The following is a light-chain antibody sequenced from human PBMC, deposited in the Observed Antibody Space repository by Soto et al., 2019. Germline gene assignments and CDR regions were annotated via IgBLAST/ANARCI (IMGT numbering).Light chain of an antibody. Sequence: ETVLTQSPGTLSLSPGEGATLSCRASQSVGASQLAWYQQKPGQSPRLLIYGVSSRATGIPDRFGGSGSGTDVTLTISILEPEDFAVYYCHQYSNPPHPFGQGTNLEIK. CDR2: GVS. J-gene: IGKJ2*01. CDR1: QSVGASQ. V-gene: IGKV3-20*01. CDR3: HQYSNPPHP.